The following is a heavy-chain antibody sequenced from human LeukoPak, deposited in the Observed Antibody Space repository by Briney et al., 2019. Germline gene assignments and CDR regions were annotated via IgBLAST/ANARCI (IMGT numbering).Heavy chain of an antibody. Sequence: SETLSLTCAVSGGSISSGGYSWSWIRQPPGKGLEWIGYIYHSGSTYYNPSLKSRVTISVDRSKNQFSLKLSSVTAADTAVYYCARGIGGSGSSYDYWGQGTLVTVSS. J-gene: IGHJ4*02. CDR1: GGSISSGGYS. CDR3: ARGIGGSGSSYDY. V-gene: IGHV4-30-2*01. CDR2: IYHSGST. D-gene: IGHD3-10*01.